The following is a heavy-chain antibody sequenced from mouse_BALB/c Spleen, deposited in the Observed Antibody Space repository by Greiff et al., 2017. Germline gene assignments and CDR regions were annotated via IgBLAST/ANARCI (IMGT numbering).Heavy chain of an antibody. D-gene: IGHD1-1*01. CDR3: ARSNYGSPYYFDY. J-gene: IGHJ2*01. CDR2: INPSTGYT. V-gene: IGHV1-7*01. CDR1: GYTFTSYW. Sequence: VKLQESGAELAKPGASVKMSCKASGYTFTSYWMHWVKQRPGQGLEWIGYINPSTGYTEYNQKFKDKAILTVDKSSSTAYMQLSSLTSEDSAVYYCARSNYGSPYYFDYWGQGTTLTVSS.